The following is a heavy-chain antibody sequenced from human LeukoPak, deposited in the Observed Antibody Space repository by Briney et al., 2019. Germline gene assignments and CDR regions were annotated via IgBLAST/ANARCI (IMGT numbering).Heavy chain of an antibody. J-gene: IGHJ4*02. Sequence: GASVKVSCKASGYTFTGYYLNWVRRAPGQGLEWMGRINLNSGGTNYAQNFQGRVTMTRDTSISTTYMELNRLRFDDTAVYYCAREDFDYWGQGTLVTVSS. CDR2: INLNSGGT. V-gene: IGHV1-2*06. CDR1: GYTFTGYY. CDR3: AREDFDY.